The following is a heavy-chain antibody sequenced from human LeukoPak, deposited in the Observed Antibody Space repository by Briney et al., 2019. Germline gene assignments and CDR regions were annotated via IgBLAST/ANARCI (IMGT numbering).Heavy chain of an antibody. V-gene: IGHV4-4*07. CDR1: GGSISRYY. CDR3: VRGAHGSGSEAWFDP. CDR2: IHISGTT. J-gene: IGHJ5*02. Sequence: SETLSLTCTVSGGSISRYYWSWIRQAAGRGLEWIGRIHISGTTNYNPSLNSRATMSADTSKNQFSLRLNSVTAADTAVYYCVRGAHGSGSEAWFDPWGQGTLVTVSS. D-gene: IGHD3-10*01.